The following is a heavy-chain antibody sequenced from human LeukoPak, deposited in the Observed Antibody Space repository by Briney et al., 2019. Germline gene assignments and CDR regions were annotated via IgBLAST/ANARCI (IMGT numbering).Heavy chain of an antibody. D-gene: IGHD4-23*01. J-gene: IGHJ3*02. Sequence: SETLSLTCTVSGGSNSSYYWSWIRQPPGKGLEWIGYIYYSGSTNYNPSLKSRVTISVDTSKNQFSLKLSSVTAADTAVYYCARGVYGGNDAFDIWGQGTMVTVSS. V-gene: IGHV4-59*01. CDR3: ARGVYGGNDAFDI. CDR2: IYYSGST. CDR1: GGSNSSYY.